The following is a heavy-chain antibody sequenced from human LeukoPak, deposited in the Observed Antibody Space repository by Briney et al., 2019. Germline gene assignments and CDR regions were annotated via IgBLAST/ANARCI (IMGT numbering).Heavy chain of an antibody. V-gene: IGHV4-34*01. CDR3: ARDPTTVVSVPYYFDF. CDR1: GGSFTGYH. D-gene: IGHD3-22*01. Sequence: PTETLSLTCAVYGGSFTGYHWNWIRQSPQRGLEWIGAINHRGHPHYNPSLESRLTISVDTSKNQFSLTLRSVTGADTAVYYCARDPTTVVSVPYYFDFWGQGTPVTVSS. CDR2: INHRGHP. J-gene: IGHJ4*02.